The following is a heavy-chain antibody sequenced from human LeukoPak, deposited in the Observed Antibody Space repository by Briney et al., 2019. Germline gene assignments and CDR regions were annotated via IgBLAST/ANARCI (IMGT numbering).Heavy chain of an antibody. D-gene: IGHD3-22*01. Sequence: SETLSLTCTVSGGSISSYYWSWIRQPPGKGLEWIGYIYYSGSTNYNPSLKSRVTISVDASKNQFSLKLSSVTAADTAVYYCARGQWLPVYDFWGQGILVTVSS. CDR2: IYYSGST. J-gene: IGHJ4*02. CDR3: ARGQWLPVYDF. CDR1: GGSISSYY. V-gene: IGHV4-59*01.